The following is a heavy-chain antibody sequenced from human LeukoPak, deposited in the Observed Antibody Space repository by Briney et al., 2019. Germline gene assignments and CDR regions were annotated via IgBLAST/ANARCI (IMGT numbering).Heavy chain of an antibody. V-gene: IGHV4-34*01. CDR2: INHSGST. D-gene: IGHD6-6*01. Sequence: SETLSLTCAVYGGSFSGYYWSWIRQPPGKGLEWIGEINHSGSTNYNPSLKSRVTISVDTSKNQFSLKLSSVTAADTAVYYCARGTGEYSSSSDYYYYYMDVWGKGTTVTVSS. CDR3: ARGTGEYSSSSDYYYYYMDV. J-gene: IGHJ6*03. CDR1: GGSFSGYY.